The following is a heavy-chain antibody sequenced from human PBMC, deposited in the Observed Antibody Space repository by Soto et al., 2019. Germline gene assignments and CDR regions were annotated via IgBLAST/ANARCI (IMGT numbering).Heavy chain of an antibody. V-gene: IGHV3-23*01. CDR1: GFTFSSYA. CDR3: AKGSIAARRPYYYYGMDV. CDR2: ISGSGGST. D-gene: IGHD6-6*01. Sequence: GGSLRLSCAASGFTFSSYAMSWVRQAPGKGLEWVLAISGSGGSTYYADSVKGRFTISRDNSKNTLYLQMNSLRAEDTAVYYCAKGSIAARRPYYYYGMDVWGQGTTVTVSS. J-gene: IGHJ6*02.